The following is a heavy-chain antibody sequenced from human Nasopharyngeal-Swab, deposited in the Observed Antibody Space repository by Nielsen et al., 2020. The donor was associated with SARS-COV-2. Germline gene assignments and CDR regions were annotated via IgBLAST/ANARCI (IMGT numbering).Heavy chain of an antibody. CDR2: IDWDDDK. D-gene: IGHD5-18*01. CDR1: GFSLSTSGMC. CDR3: ARTETAYYYYGMDV. J-gene: IGHJ6*02. V-gene: IGHV2-70*11. Sequence: SGPTLVKPTQTLTLTCTFSGFSLSTSGMCVSWIRQPPGNALEWLARIDWDDDKYYSTSLKTRLTISKDTSKNQVVLTMTNMDPVDTATYYCARTETAYYYYGMDVWGQGTTVTVSS.